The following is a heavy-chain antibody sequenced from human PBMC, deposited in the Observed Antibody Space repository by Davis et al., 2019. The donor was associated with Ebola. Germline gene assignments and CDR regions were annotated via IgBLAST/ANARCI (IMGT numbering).Heavy chain of an antibody. Sequence: GSLRLSCTVSGGSISSYYWSWIRQPPGKGLEWIGEINHSGSTNYNPSLKSRVTISVDTSKNQFSLKLSSVTAADTAVYYCARGRSDWLLYDLDAFDIWGQGTMVTVSS. D-gene: IGHD3-9*01. CDR2: INHSGST. J-gene: IGHJ3*02. CDR3: ARGRSDWLLYDLDAFDI. V-gene: IGHV4-34*01. CDR1: GGSISSYY.